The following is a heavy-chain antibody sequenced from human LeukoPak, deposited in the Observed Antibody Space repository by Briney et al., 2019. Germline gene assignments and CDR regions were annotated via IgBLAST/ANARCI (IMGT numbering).Heavy chain of an antibody. CDR1: GYSFTSYW. D-gene: IGHD3-10*01. CDR3: ARPYYGSGSYAWYFDY. V-gene: IGHV5-51*01. CDR2: IYPGDSDT. J-gene: IGHJ4*02. Sequence: HGGSLKISCKGSGYSFTSYWIGWVRQMPGKGLEWMGIIYPGDSDTRYSPSFQGQVTISADKSISTAYLQWSSLKASDTAMYYCARPYYGSGSYAWYFDYWGQGTLVTVSS.